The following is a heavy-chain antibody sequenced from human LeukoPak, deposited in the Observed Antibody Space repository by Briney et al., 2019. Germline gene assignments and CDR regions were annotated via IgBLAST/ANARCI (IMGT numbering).Heavy chain of an antibody. V-gene: IGHV4-38-2*02. Sequence: SETLSLTCTVSGYSISSGYYWGWIRQPPGKGLEWIGSIYHSGSTYYNPSLKSRVTISVDTSKNQFSLKLSSVTAADTAVYYCARDRVWFGELAANWFDPWGQGTLVTVSS. J-gene: IGHJ5*02. CDR2: IYHSGST. CDR3: ARDRVWFGELAANWFDP. D-gene: IGHD3-10*01. CDR1: GYSISSGYY.